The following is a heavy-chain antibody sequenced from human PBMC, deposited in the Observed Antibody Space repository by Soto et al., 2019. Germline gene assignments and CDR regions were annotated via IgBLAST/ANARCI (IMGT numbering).Heavy chain of an antibody. CDR1: GFTFNNYA. D-gene: IGHD3-10*01. V-gene: IGHV3-23*01. CDR2: ISGGGVTT. J-gene: IGHJ4*02. Sequence: EVQLLESGGGLVQPGGSLRLSCAASGFTFNNYAMTWVRQAPGKGLEWVSAISGGGVTTSYADSVKGRFTVSRDGYKNTMYLKMSSLRAEDTALYYCAKGRGDSGSLTPRVDFWGQGTLVTVSS. CDR3: AKGRGDSGSLTPRVDF.